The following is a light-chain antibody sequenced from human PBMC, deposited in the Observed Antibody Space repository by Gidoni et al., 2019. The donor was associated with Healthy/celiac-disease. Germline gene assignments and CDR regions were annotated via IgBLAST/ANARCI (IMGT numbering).Light chain of an antibody. J-gene: IGKJ2*01. CDR1: QSVSRY. CDR3: QQRGAWPFT. V-gene: IGKV3-11*01. CDR2: DAS. Sequence: EIVLTQSPATLSLSPGERATLSCRASQSVSRYLAWYQQKPGQAPRLLIYDASNRATGIPVRFGGSGSGTDFTITISDLEPEDFAVYYCQQRGAWPFTFGQGAKLEIK.